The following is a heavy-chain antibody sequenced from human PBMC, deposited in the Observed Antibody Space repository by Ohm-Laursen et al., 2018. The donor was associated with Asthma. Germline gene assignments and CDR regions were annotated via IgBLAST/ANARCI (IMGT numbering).Heavy chain of an antibody. CDR1: GFTFSSYG. Sequence: SLRLFCAASGFTFSSYGMHWVRQAPGKGLEWVAVISYDGSNKYYADSVKGRFTISRDNSKNTLYLQMNSLRAEDTAVYYCAKEKSRGYSYGYLGYWGQGTLVTVSS. D-gene: IGHD5-18*01. CDR2: ISYDGSNK. J-gene: IGHJ4*02. CDR3: AKEKSRGYSYGYLGY. V-gene: IGHV3-30*18.